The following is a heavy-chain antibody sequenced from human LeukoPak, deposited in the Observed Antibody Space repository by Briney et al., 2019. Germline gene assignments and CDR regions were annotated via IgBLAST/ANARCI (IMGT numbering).Heavy chain of an antibody. CDR2: IWYDGSNK. CDR1: GFTFSSYG. J-gene: IGHJ4*02. V-gene: IGHV3-33*01. Sequence: PGGSLRLSCAASGFTFSSYGMHWVCQAPGKGLEWVAVIWYDGSNKYYADSVKGRFAISRDNSKNTLYLQMNSLRAEDTAVYYCARDYAYGDYTFDYWGQGTLVTVSS. D-gene: IGHD4-17*01. CDR3: ARDYAYGDYTFDY.